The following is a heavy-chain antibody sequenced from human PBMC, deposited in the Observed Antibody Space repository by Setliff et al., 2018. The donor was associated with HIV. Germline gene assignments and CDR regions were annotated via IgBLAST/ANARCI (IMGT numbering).Heavy chain of an antibody. CDR2: IIPMFGTV. Sequence: ASVKVSCKGSGGTLSSYAISWVRQAPGQGLEWVGGIIPMFGTVNYAQNFQGRVTITADESTSTAYMELSSLTSDDTAVYYCARDVEHMMDVWGQGTTVTVSS. CDR3: ARDVEHMMDV. CDR1: GGTLSSYA. J-gene: IGHJ6*02. V-gene: IGHV1-69*13.